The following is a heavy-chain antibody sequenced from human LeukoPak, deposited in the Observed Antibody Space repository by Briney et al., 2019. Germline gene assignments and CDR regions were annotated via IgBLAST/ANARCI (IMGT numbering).Heavy chain of an antibody. CDR3: ARDITIFGVADAFDI. V-gene: IGHV4-30-2*01. CDR1: GGSISSGGYY. J-gene: IGHJ3*02. Sequence: SETLSLTCTVSGGSISSGGYYWSWIRQPPGKGLEWIGYIYHSGSTYYNPSLKSRVTISVDRSKNQFSLKLSSVTAADTAVYYCARDITIFGVADAFDIWGQGTMVTVSS. D-gene: IGHD3-3*01. CDR2: IYHSGST.